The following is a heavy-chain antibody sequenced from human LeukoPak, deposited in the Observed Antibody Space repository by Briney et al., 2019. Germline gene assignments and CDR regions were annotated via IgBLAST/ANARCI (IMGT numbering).Heavy chain of an antibody. CDR3: ASGRQQLAHYGMDV. Sequence: SETLSLTCTVSGGSFSTYSWSWIRQPPGKGLEWIGYVSYSGSTNYNPSLKSRVTISVDTSKNQFSLKLSSVTAADTAVYYCASGRQQLAHYGMDVWGQGTTVTVSS. CDR2: VSYSGST. CDR1: GGSFSTYS. J-gene: IGHJ6*02. V-gene: IGHV4-59*01. D-gene: IGHD6-13*01.